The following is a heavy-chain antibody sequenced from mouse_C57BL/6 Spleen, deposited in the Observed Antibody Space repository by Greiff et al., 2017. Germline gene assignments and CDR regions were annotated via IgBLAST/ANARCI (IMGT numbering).Heavy chain of an antibody. D-gene: IGHD1-1*01. CDR2: IYPGSGST. J-gene: IGHJ4*01. CDR3: ARGDYYGSSYGAMDY. V-gene: IGHV1-55*01. Sequence: QVQLQQPGAELVKPGASVKMSCKASGYTFTSYWITWVKQRPGQGLAWIGDIYPGSGSTNYNEKFKSKATLTVDTSSSTAYMQLSRLTSEDSAVYYCARGDYYGSSYGAMDYWGQGTSVTVSS. CDR1: GYTFTSYW.